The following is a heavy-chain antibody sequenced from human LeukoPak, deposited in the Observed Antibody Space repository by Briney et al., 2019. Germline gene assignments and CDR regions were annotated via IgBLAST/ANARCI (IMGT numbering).Heavy chain of an antibody. CDR3: ARHDYVWGSYRSRAFDI. D-gene: IGHD3-16*02. Sequence: PSETLSLTCTVSGGSISSYYWSWIRQPPGKGLEWNGYIYYSGSTNYNPSLKSRVTISVDTSKNQFSLKLSSVTAADTAVYYCARHDYVWGSYRSRAFDIWGQGTMVTVSS. V-gene: IGHV4-59*01. CDR1: GGSISSYY. CDR2: IYYSGST. J-gene: IGHJ3*02.